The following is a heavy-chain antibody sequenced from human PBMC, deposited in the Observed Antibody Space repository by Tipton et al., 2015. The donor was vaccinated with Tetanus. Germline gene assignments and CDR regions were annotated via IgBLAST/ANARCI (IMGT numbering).Heavy chain of an antibody. D-gene: IGHD6-6*01. CDR2: ISGSGGST. CDR1: GFTFSSYA. V-gene: IGHV3-23*01. Sequence: SLRLSCAASGFTFSSYAMSWVRQAPGKGLEWVSAISGSGGSTYYADSVKGRFTISRDNSKNTLYLQMNSLRAEDTAVYYCAKDPGLDHDWYSSSSGWFDPWGQGTLVTVSS. CDR3: AKDPGLDHDWYSSSSGWFDP. J-gene: IGHJ5*02.